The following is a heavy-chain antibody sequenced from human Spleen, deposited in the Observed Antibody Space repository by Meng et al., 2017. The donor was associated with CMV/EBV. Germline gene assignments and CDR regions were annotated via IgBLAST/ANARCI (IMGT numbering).Heavy chain of an antibody. V-gene: IGHV4-30-4*08. J-gene: IGHJ4*02. CDR3: ARGVEYATFDN. D-gene: IGHD2-8*02. CDR1: GGSISSGDYY. Sequence: CAVSGGSISSGDYYWTWIRQAPGKGLEWIGYIYHTGRSYYNPSLKSRLTMSVDTSNNEFSLKLTSVTAADTAVYFCARGVEYATFDNWGQGTLITVSS. CDR2: IYHTGRS.